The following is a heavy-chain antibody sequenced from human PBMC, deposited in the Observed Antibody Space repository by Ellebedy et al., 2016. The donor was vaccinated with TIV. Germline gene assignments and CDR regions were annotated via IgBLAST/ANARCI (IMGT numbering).Heavy chain of an antibody. J-gene: IGHJ4*02. Sequence: GESLKISCAASGFTFRYYVMSWVRQAPGKGLEWVSTISVSGDTTYYADSVKGRFTISRDDSQNTLFLQMNNLRTEDTAVYYCAKDLRGGVSRYFDSWGQGTLVTVSS. D-gene: IGHD2-8*02. V-gene: IGHV3-23*01. CDR2: ISVSGDTT. CDR1: GFTFRYYV. CDR3: AKDLRGGVSRYFDS.